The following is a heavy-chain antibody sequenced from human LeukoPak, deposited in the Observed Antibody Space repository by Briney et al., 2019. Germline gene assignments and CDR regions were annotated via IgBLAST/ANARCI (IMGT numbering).Heavy chain of an antibody. Sequence: GASVKVSCKTSGYTFTKYGISWVRQAPGQGPEWMGWISVYDGNTNYAQKLQDRLTLTTDTSTDTAHMELRSLRSDDTAVYYCVRARGDRSGYYRYWGQGTLVTVPS. D-gene: IGHD3-22*01. J-gene: IGHJ4*02. CDR3: VRARGDRSGYYRY. CDR2: ISVYDGNT. V-gene: IGHV1-18*01. CDR1: GYTFTKYG.